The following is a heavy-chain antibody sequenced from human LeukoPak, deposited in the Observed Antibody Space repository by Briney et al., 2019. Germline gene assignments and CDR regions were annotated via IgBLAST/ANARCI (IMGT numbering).Heavy chain of an antibody. CDR1: GGTFSSYA. CDR3: ARGVHNSWTISV. V-gene: IGHV1-69*04. J-gene: IGHJ6*04. D-gene: IGHD3/OR15-3a*01. Sequence: ASVKVSCKASGGTFSSYAISWVRQAPGQGLEWMGRIIPILGIANYAQKFQGRVTITADKSTSAAYMELSSLRSEDTAVYYCARGVHNSWTISVWGKGTTVTVSS. CDR2: IIPILGIA.